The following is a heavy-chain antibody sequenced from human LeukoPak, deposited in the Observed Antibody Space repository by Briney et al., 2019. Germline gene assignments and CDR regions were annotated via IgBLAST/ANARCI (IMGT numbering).Heavy chain of an antibody. Sequence: SETLSLTCTVSGGSISSYYWSWIRQPAGKGLEWIGRIYTSGSTNYNPSLKSRVTMSVDTSKNQFSLKLSSVTAADTAVYYCARGLRDFDSLPYWYFDLWGRGTLVTVSS. J-gene: IGHJ2*01. D-gene: IGHD3-9*01. V-gene: IGHV4-4*07. CDR2: IYTSGST. CDR1: GGSISSYY. CDR3: ARGLRDFDSLPYWYFDL.